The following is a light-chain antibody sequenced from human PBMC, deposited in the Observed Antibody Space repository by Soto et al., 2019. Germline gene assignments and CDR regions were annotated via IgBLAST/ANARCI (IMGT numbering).Light chain of an antibody. V-gene: IGLV2-14*01. Sequence: QSALTQPASVSGSPGQSITISCTGTSSDIGGYDYVSWYQQQPGKAPKLMIYEVSNRPSGVSNRFSGSKSGNTASLTISGLQADDEADYYCTSYTSSSTNYVFGTGTKVTVL. CDR3: TSYTSSSTNYV. CDR1: SSDIGGYDY. CDR2: EVS. J-gene: IGLJ1*01.